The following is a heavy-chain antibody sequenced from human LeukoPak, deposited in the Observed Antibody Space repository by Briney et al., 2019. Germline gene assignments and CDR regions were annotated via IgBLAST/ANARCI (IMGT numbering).Heavy chain of an antibody. CDR1: GGSPSSYY. J-gene: IGHJ6*02. Sequence: SGTLSLTCTVSGGSPSSYYWSLIRQPTGKGLEWIGYIYYSGSTNYNPSLKSRVTISVDMSKNQFSLKLSSVTAADTAAYYCARDLGSYGMDVWGQGTTVTVSS. CDR3: ARDLGSYGMDV. CDR2: IYYSGST. V-gene: IGHV4-59*01.